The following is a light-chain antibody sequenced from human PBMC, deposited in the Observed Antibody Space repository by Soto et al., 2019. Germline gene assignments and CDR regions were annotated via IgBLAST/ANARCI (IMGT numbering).Light chain of an antibody. V-gene: IGKV3-20*01. Sequence: EIVLTQSPGTVSLSPGERATLSCRASQSVSSSSLAWYQQRPGQAPRLLIFTASSRATGTPDRFSGSGSGTEFTLTISRLEPEDFAVYYCQLYGSSPPYIFGPGTKVDIK. J-gene: IGKJ2*01. CDR3: QLYGSSPPYI. CDR2: TAS. CDR1: QSVSSSS.